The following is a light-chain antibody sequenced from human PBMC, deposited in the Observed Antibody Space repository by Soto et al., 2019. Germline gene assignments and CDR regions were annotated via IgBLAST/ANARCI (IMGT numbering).Light chain of an antibody. CDR1: QSVSTN. Sequence: VMPQSPATLSVSPGERAALSCRASQSVSTNLAWYQQKPGQPARLLIYFASTRATAVPARFTAGGSGTEFTLTISSLQSDELAVYYCQQYDKWPRTVGQGTKVDIK. CDR2: FAS. V-gene: IGKV3-15*01. J-gene: IGKJ1*01. CDR3: QQYDKWPRT.